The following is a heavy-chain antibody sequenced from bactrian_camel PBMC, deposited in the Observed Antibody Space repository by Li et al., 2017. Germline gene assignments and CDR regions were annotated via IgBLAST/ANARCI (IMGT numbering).Heavy chain of an antibody. CDR1: GYTYGNYC. Sequence: VQLVESGGGSVQAGGSLNLSCVASGYTYGNYCMGWFRQSPGKELEGVAAIASDGTTSHADPVKGRFTISKDNAKNTLYLQMNSLKPEDTAMYYCAGGQLALGSGSCMRPGYSYDYWGQGTQVTVS. CDR3: AGGQLALGSGSCMRPGYSYDY. D-gene: IGHD1*01. V-gene: IGHV3S55*01. CDR2: IASDGTT. J-gene: IGHJ4*01.